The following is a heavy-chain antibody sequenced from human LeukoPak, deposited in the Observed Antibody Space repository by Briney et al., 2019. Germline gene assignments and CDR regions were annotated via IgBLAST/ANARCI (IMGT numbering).Heavy chain of an antibody. V-gene: IGHV5-51*01. CDR1: GYSFTSYW. Sequence: GESLKISCKGSGYSFTSYWIGWVRQMPGKGLEWMGIIYPGDSDTRYNPSFQGQVTISADKSISTAYLQWSSLKASDTAMYYCARNLDSSGYPTWFDPWGQGTLVTVSS. CDR3: ARNLDSSGYPTWFDP. D-gene: IGHD3-22*01. J-gene: IGHJ5*02. CDR2: IYPGDSDT.